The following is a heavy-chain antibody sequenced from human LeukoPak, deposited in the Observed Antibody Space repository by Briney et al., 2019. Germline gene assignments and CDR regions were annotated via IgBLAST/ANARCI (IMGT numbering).Heavy chain of an antibody. CDR3: GRGSVDDYGVDY. Sequence: TGGSLRLSCAASGFTFSRNAMHWVRQAPGKGLEWVALISYDGNNKYYADSVKGRFTISRDNSKNTVYLQMNSLKPEDTAVYYCGRGSVDDYGVDYWGQGTPVTVSS. J-gene: IGHJ4*02. CDR1: GFTFSRNA. V-gene: IGHV3-30*07. D-gene: IGHD4-17*01. CDR2: ISYDGNNK.